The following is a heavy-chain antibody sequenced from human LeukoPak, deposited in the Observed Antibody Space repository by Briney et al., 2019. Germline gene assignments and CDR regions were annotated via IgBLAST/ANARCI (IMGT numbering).Heavy chain of an antibody. Sequence: WETLSLTRTVSGGSISSSSYYWGWIRQPPGKGLEWIGSIYHSGSTNYNPSLKSRVTISIDTSKNQFSLNLSSVTAADTAVYYCARVPARPFGAFDIWGQGTMVTVSS. D-gene: IGHD6-6*01. J-gene: IGHJ3*02. CDR3: ARVPARPFGAFDI. V-gene: IGHV4-39*07. CDR1: GGSISSSSYY. CDR2: IYHSGST.